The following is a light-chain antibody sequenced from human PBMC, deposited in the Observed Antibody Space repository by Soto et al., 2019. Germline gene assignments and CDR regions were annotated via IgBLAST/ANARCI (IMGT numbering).Light chain of an antibody. CDR2: DAS. V-gene: IGKV1-5*01. CDR1: QSISSW. Sequence: DIQMTQSPSTLSASVGDRVTITCRASQSISSWLAWYQQKPGKAPKLQIYDASSLESGVPSRFSGSGSGTEFTLTISSLQPDDFATYYCQQYNSYSGTFGQGTKVEIK. CDR3: QQYNSYSGT. J-gene: IGKJ1*01.